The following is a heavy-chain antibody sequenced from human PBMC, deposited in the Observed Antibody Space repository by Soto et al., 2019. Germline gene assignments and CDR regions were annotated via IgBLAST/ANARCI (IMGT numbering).Heavy chain of an antibody. Sequence: GGSLRLSCAASGFTFSNAWMSWVRQAPGKGLEWVGRIKSKTDGGTTDYAAPVKGRFTISRDDSKNTLYLQMNSLKTEDTAVYYCTTSIEYSSSSLDYWGQGTLVTVSS. D-gene: IGHD6-6*01. CDR1: GFTFSNAW. CDR2: IKSKTDGGTT. J-gene: IGHJ4*02. CDR3: TTSIEYSSSSLDY. V-gene: IGHV3-15*01.